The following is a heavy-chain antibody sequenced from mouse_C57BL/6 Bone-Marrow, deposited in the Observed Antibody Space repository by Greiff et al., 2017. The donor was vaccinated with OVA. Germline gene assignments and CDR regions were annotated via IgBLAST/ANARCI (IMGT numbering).Heavy chain of an antibody. CDR2: INPSNGGT. J-gene: IGHJ2*01. Sequence: QVHVKQPGTDLVKPGASVKLSCKASGYTFTSYWMHWVKQRPGQGLEWIGNINPSNGGTNYNEKFKSQATLTVDKSSSTAYMQLSSLTSEDSAVYYCASLNYGSSLDYWGQGTTLTVSS. CDR3: ASLNYGSSLDY. V-gene: IGHV1-53*01. CDR1: GYTFTSYW. D-gene: IGHD1-1*01.